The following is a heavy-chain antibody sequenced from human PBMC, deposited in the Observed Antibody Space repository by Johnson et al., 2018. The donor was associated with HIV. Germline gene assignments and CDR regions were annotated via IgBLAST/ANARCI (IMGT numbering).Heavy chain of an antibody. D-gene: IGHD5-12*01. Sequence: QVQLVESGGGVVQPGGSLRLSCAASGFTFSSYGMHWVRQAPGKGLEWVAFIRYDGSNKYYSDSVKGRFTISRDKSKNTLYLQMNSLRAEDTAVYFCARDLYSGYGGRAFDIWGQGTMVTVSS. CDR1: GFTFSSYG. J-gene: IGHJ3*02. V-gene: IGHV3-30*02. CDR2: IRYDGSNK. CDR3: ARDLYSGYGGRAFDI.